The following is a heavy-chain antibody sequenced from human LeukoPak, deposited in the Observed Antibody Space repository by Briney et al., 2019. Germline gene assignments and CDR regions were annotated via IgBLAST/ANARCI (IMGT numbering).Heavy chain of an antibody. V-gene: IGHV1-2*02. J-gene: IGHJ5*02. Sequence: ASVKVSCTASGYTFTGYYMHWVRQAPGQGLGWMGWINPNSGGTNYARKFQGRVTMTRDTSISTAYMELSRLRSDDTAVYYCARERVVAPYNWFDPWGQGTLVTVSS. CDR2: INPNSGGT. CDR3: ARERVVAPYNWFDP. D-gene: IGHD2-15*01. CDR1: GYTFTGYY.